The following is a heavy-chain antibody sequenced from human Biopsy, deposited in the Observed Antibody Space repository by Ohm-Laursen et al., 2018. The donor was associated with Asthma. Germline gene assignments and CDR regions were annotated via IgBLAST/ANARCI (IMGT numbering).Heavy chain of an antibody. V-gene: IGHV4-39*01. CDR2: IYYSGTT. D-gene: IGHD6-13*01. Sequence: SDTLSLTCRLSSGSGGYMRSGNYYWGWIRQPPGKGLEWIGRIYYSGTTSYNPSLESRVTVSADTSKNQFSLKLTSVTAADTAVYYCVRGSSSWHHGPFHYYYGLDAWGQGTTATVSS. CDR1: GGYMRSGNYY. CDR3: VRGSSSWHHGPFHYYYGLDA. J-gene: IGHJ6*02.